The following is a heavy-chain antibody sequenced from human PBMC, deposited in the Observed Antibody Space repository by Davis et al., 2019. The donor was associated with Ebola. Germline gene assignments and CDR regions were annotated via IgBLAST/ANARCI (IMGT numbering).Heavy chain of an antibody. CDR1: GFTFSSYA. CDR2: ISGSGGST. CDR3: ARSAGLPLYGDYGRYFDL. D-gene: IGHD4-17*01. V-gene: IGHV3-23*01. Sequence: PGGSLRLSCAASGFTFSSYAMSWVRQAPGKGLEWVSAISGSGGSTYYADSVKGRFTISRDNAKNSLYLQMNSLRAEDTAVYYWARSAGLPLYGDYGRYFDLWGRGTLVTVSS. J-gene: IGHJ2*01.